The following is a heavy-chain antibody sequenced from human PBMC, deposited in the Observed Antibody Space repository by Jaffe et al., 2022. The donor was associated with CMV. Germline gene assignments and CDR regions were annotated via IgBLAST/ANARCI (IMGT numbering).Heavy chain of an antibody. CDR1: GGSVSSSSYY. CDR2: IYYSGNT. CDR3: ARVLVGWYCSDF. V-gene: IGHV4-39*01. Sequence: QLQLQESGPGLVKPSETLSLTCTVSGGSVSSSSYYWGWIRQPPGKGLEYIGNIYYSGNTYYNPSLKSRVTLSVDTSNNQFSLKLSSVTAADTAVYFCARVLVGWYCSDFWGQGALVTVSS. J-gene: IGHJ4*02. D-gene: IGHD1-26*01.